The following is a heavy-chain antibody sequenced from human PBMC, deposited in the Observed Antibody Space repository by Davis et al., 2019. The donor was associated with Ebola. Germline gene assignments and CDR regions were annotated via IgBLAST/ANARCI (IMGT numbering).Heavy chain of an antibody. CDR3: ATSSPDYGQLDY. CDR1: GYTFTSYG. V-gene: IGHV1-18*01. D-gene: IGHD4-17*01. J-gene: IGHJ4*02. CDR2: ISAYNGNT. Sequence: ASVKVSCKASGYTFTSYGISWVRQAPGQGLEWMGWISAYNGNTNYAQKLQGRVTMTTDTSTSTAYMELRSLRSDDTAVYYCATSSPDYGQLDYWGQGTLVTVSS.